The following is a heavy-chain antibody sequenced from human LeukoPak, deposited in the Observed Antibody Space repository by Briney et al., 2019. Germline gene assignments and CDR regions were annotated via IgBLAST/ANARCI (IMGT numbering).Heavy chain of an antibody. V-gene: IGHV1-2*02. CDR2: IRPSTDVI. J-gene: IGHJ4*02. CDR1: GYTFSGYY. CDR3: ASPKYGDFYFDY. Sequence: ASVKVSCKASGYTFSGYYIHWVRQAPGQRLEWMGWIRPSTDVINYAQKFQGRVIMTRDPSIATAYMELRRLRSDDTAVYFCASPKYGDFYFDYWGQGTLVTVAS. D-gene: IGHD2-21*02.